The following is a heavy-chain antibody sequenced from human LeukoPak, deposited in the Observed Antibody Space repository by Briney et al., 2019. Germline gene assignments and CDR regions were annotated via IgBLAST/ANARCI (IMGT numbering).Heavy chain of an antibody. CDR3: ARGAARHSLHFDYYYYMDV. Sequence: PSETLSLTCTVSGGSISSYYWSWIRQPPGKGLEWIGYIYYSGSTNYNPSLKSRVTISVDTSKNQFSLKLSSVTAADTAVYYCARGAARHSLHFDYYYYMDVWGKGTMVTVSS. CDR1: GGSISSYY. J-gene: IGHJ6*03. D-gene: IGHD6-6*01. V-gene: IGHV4-59*01. CDR2: IYYSGST.